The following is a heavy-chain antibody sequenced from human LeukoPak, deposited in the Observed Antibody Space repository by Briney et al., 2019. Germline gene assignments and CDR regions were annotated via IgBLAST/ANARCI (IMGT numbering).Heavy chain of an antibody. CDR1: GFTFSSYN. CDR3: ARLEYYYVSGNYYKLFDY. Sequence: GGSLRLSCAASGFTFSSYNMNWVRQAPGKGLEWVSDISSSGSTIYFADSVRGRFTISRDNAKNSLYLQMNSLRDEDTAVYYCARLEYYYVSGNYYKLFDYWGQGTLVTVCS. V-gene: IGHV3-48*02. J-gene: IGHJ4*02. CDR2: ISSSGSTI. D-gene: IGHD3-10*01.